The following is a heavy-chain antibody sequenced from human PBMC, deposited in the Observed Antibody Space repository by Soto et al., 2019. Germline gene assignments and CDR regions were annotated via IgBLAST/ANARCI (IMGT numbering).Heavy chain of an antibody. V-gene: IGHV3-7*01. CDR3: ARFSRPRDWSIDY. D-gene: IGHD1-1*01. Sequence: EVQLVESGGGLVQPGGSLRLSCAASGFTFSSYWMSWVRQAPGKGLEWVANIKQDGSEKYYVDSVKGRFTISRDNAKNSLYLQMNSLRAEDTAVYYCARFSRPRDWSIDYWGQGTLVTVSS. CDR2: IKQDGSEK. CDR1: GFTFSSYW. J-gene: IGHJ4*02.